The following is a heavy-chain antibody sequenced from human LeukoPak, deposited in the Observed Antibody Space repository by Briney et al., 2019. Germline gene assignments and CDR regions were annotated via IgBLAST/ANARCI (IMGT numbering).Heavy chain of an antibody. CDR1: GGSIRSGGYY. D-gene: IGHD2-8*01. J-gene: IGHJ6*02. CDR3: ARDVLPNGMDV. Sequence: PSQTLSLTCTVSGGSIRSGGYYWSWIRQHPRKGLEWIGYIYYSGSTYYNPSLKSRVTISVDTSKNQFSLKLSSVTAADTAVYYCARDVLPNGMDVWGQGTTVTVSS. CDR2: IYYSGST. V-gene: IGHV4-31*03.